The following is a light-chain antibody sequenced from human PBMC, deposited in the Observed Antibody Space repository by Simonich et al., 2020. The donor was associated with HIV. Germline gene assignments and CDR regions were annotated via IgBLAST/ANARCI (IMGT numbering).Light chain of an antibody. J-gene: IGLJ2*01. CDR3: SSYTSNFTLL. CDR2: DVS. V-gene: IGLV2-14*01. Sequence: QSALTQPDSVSGSPGQSITISCTGTSSDVGGYNYVSWYQQHPGKAPKLMIYDVSKRPSGVSNRFSGSKSGNTASLTISGLQAEDEADYFCSSYTSNFTLLFGGGTKLTVL. CDR1: SSDVGGYNY.